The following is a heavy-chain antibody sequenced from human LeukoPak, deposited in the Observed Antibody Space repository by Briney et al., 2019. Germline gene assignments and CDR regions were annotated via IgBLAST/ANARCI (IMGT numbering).Heavy chain of an antibody. D-gene: IGHD2-2*01. CDR1: GFTFSSYA. CDR3: ARDRGCSSTSCYPHYYYYYGMDV. CDR2: ISYDGSNK. V-gene: IGHV3-30-3*01. J-gene: IGHJ6*02. Sequence: GGSLRLSCAASGFTFSSYAMHWVRQAPGKGLEWVAVISYDGSNKYYADSVKGRFTISRDNSKNTLYLQMNSLRAEDTAVYYCARDRGCSSTSCYPHYYYYYGMDVWGQGTTVTVSS.